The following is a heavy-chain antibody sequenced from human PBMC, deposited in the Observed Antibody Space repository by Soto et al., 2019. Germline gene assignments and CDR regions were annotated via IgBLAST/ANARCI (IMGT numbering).Heavy chain of an antibody. V-gene: IGHV3-74*01. CDR2: ITSDGSST. D-gene: IGHD2-15*01. Sequence: GSLRLSCAASGFSFSRYWMHWVRQTPGKGLVWVSRITSDGSSTTYADSVKGRFTISRDNAKNTLYLQMNSLRAEDTAVYYCARDFGRSGGSGFDYWGQGALVTVSS. CDR1: GFSFSRYW. CDR3: ARDFGRSGGSGFDY. J-gene: IGHJ4*02.